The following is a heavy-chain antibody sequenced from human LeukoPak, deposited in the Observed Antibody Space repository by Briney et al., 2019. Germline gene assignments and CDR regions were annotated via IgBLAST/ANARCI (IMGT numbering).Heavy chain of an antibody. CDR1: GYSISSGYY. J-gene: IGHJ4*02. Sequence: SETLSLTCAVSGYSISSGYYWGWIRQPPGKGLEWIGSIYHSGSTYYNPSLKSRVTISVDTSKNQFSLKLSSVTAADTDVYYCARHEVGSSGYYYVCPYYFDYWGQGPLVTVSS. V-gene: IGHV4-38-2*01. CDR2: IYHSGST. CDR3: ARHEVGSSGYYYVCPYYFDY. D-gene: IGHD3-22*01.